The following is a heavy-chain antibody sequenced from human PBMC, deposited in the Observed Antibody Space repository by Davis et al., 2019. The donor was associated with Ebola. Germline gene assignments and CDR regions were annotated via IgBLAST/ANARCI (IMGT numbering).Heavy chain of an antibody. D-gene: IGHD6-6*01. Sequence: GESLKISCAASGFTFSSYGMHWVRQAPGKGLEWVAVISYDGSNKYYADSVKGRFTISRDNSKNTLYLQMNSLRAEDTAVYYCAKDARQLVLFYYYGMDVWGQGTTVTVSS. CDR3: AKDARQLVLFYYYGMDV. CDR1: GFTFSSYG. J-gene: IGHJ6*02. CDR2: ISYDGSNK. V-gene: IGHV3-30*18.